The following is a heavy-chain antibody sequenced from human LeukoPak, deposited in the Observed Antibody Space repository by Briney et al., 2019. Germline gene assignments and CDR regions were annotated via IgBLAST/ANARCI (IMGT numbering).Heavy chain of an antibody. CDR2: ISDSGTT. CDR3: AGRTGHNFLDH. CDR1: RGSIINYY. V-gene: IGHV4-4*07. J-gene: IGHJ4*02. D-gene: IGHD1-1*01. Sequence: PSETLSLTCAVSRGSIINYYWTWVRQSAGKGLEWIGRISDSGTTDYNPSLGSRVVMSVDTSKNQFSLTLMSVTAADTAVYYCAGRTGHNFLDHWGQGIQVTVSS.